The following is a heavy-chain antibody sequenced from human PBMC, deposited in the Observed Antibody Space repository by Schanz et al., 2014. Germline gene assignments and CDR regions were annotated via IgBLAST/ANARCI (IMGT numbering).Heavy chain of an antibody. Sequence: EMQVVESGGGSVQPGGSLRVSCAASGFTFSNYWMSWVRQAPGEGLEWVANIKQDGSEKYYVDSVKGRFTISRDNAKNSLYLQMNSLRPEDTAVYYCAKYGGELGVSFEYWGQGTLVTVSS. D-gene: IGHD7-27*01. V-gene: IGHV3-7*01. CDR1: GFTFSNYW. J-gene: IGHJ4*02. CDR3: AKYGGELGVSFEY. CDR2: IKQDGSEK.